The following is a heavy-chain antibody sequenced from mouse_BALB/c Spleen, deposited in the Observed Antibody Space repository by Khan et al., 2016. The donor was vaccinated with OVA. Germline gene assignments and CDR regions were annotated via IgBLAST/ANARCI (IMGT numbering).Heavy chain of an antibody. CDR3: ARGYDFFAY. V-gene: IGHV1-26*01. J-gene: IGHJ3*01. D-gene: IGHD2-14*01. CDR1: GYSFTNYY. CDR2: VNPNTGNT. Sequence: DVQLQESGPDLVKPGASVKMSCKSSGYSFTNYYVNWVKQSHGKSLECIGRVNPNTGNTNYNQKFKVKAILIVDTSSSTAYMELRGLTSEDSAVYYCARGYDFFAYWGQGTLVTVFA.